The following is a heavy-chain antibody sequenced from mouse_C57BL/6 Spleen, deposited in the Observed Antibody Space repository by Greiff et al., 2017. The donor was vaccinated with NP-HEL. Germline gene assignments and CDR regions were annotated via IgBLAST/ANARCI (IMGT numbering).Heavy chain of an antibody. Sequence: VQRVESGPELVKPGASVKISCKASGYAFSSSWMNWVKQRPGKGLEWIGRIYPGDGDTNYNGKFKGKATLTADKSSSTAYMQLSSLTSEDSAVYFCARSSGTRNYFDYWGQGTTLTVSS. CDR2: IYPGDGDT. D-gene: IGHD4-1*01. CDR1: GYAFSSSW. V-gene: IGHV1-82*01. J-gene: IGHJ2*01. CDR3: ARSSGTRNYFDY.